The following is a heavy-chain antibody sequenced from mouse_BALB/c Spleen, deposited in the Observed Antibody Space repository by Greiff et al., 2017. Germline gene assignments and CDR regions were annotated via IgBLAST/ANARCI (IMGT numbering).Heavy chain of an antibody. CDR2: ISDGGSYT. J-gene: IGHJ3*01. V-gene: IGHV5-4*02. CDR3: ARDRGGGPAWFAY. CDR1: GFTFSDYY. Sequence: DVKLVESGGGLVKPGGSLKLSCAASGFTFSDYYMYWVRQTPEKRLEWVATISDGGSYTYYPDSVKGRFTISRDNAKNNLYLQMSSLKSEDTAMYYCARDRGGGPAWFAYWGQGTLVTVSA. D-gene: IGHD3-3*01.